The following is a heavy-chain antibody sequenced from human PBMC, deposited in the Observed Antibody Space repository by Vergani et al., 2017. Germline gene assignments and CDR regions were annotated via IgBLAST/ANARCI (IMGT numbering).Heavy chain of an antibody. J-gene: IGHJ3*02. CDR3: ATLGENDAFDI. D-gene: IGHD5-24*01. CDR2: INHSGST. CDR1: GGSFSGYY. V-gene: IGHV4-34*01. Sequence: QVQLQQWGAGLLKPSETLSLTCAVYGGSFSGYYWSWIRQPPGKGLEWIGEINHSGSTYYNPSLKSRVTISVDTSKNQFSLKLSSVTAADTAVYYCATLGENDAFDIWGQGTMVTVSS.